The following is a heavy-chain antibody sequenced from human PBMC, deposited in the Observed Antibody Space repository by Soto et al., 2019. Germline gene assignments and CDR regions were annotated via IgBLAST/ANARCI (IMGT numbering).Heavy chain of an antibody. Sequence: QLQLQESGPGLVKPSETLSLTCTVSGGSISSSSYYWGWIRQPPGKGLEWIGSIYYSGSTYYNPSLKSRVTISVDTSKNQFSLKLSSVTAADTAVYYCARRVGKVVPAALYYYYGMDVWGQGTTVTVSS. CDR1: GGSISSSSYY. V-gene: IGHV4-39*01. CDR3: ARRVGKVVPAALYYYYGMDV. J-gene: IGHJ6*02. D-gene: IGHD2-2*01. CDR2: IYYSGST.